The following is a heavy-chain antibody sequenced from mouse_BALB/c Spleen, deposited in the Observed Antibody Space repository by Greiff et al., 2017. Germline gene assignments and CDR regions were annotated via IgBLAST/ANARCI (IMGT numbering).Heavy chain of an antibody. CDR2: ISYSGST. D-gene: IGHD1-1*01. CDR3: ARGGSSYDYFDY. V-gene: IGHV3-2*02. J-gene: IGHJ2*01. CDR1: GYSITSDYA. Sequence: EVQLVESGPGLVKPSQSLSLTCTVTGYSITSDYAWNWIRQFPGNKLEWMGYISYSGSTSYNPSLKSRISITRDTSKNQFFLQLNSVTTEDTATYYCARGGSSYDYFDYWGQGTTLTVSS.